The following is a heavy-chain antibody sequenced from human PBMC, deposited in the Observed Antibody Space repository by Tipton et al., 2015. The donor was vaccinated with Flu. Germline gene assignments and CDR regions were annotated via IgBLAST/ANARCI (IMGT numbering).Heavy chain of an antibody. V-gene: IGHV1-46*01. CDR1: GYTFTGYH. CDR3: ARDLALDS. D-gene: IGHD3-16*01. J-gene: IGHJ4*02. CDR2: LNPSGGST. Sequence: QLVQSGAEVKKPGASVKVSCKASGYTFTGYHMHWVRQAPGQGLEGMGILNPSGGSTTYAQVFQGRVTMTRDTSTKTVYMELSSLRSKDTAIYYCARDLALDSWGQGTLVIVSS.